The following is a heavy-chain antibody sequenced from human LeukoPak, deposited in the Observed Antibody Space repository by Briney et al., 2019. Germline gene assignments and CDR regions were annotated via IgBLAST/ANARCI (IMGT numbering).Heavy chain of an antibody. D-gene: IGHD3-9*01. CDR3: ARGAYDILTGERVDY. Sequence: GASVKVSCKASGYTFTGYYMHWVRQAPGQGLEWMGRINPNSGGTNYAQKFQGRVTMTRDTSTSTVYMELSSLRSEDTAVYYCARGAYDILTGERVDYWGQGTVVTVSS. CDR1: GYTFTGYY. J-gene: IGHJ4*02. CDR2: INPNSGGT. V-gene: IGHV1-2*06.